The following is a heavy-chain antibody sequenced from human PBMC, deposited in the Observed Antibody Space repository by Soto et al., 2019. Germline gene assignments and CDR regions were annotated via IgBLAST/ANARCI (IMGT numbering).Heavy chain of an antibody. Sequence: QVQLQESGPGLVKPSQTLSLTCTVSGGSISSGDYYWSWIRQPPGKGLEWIGYIYYSGSTYYNPSLKSRVTIPVDTSKNQFSLKLSSVTAADTAVYYCARVPFIRIAAAGTLWFDPWGQGTLVTVSS. CDR3: ARVPFIRIAAAGTLWFDP. J-gene: IGHJ5*02. CDR2: IYYSGST. V-gene: IGHV4-30-4*01. D-gene: IGHD6-13*01. CDR1: GGSISSGDYY.